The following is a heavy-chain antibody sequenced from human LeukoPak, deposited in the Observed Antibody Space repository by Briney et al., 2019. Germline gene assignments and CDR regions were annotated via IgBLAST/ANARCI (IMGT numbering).Heavy chain of an antibody. V-gene: IGHV4-39*07. CDR1: GGSISSSSYY. J-gene: IGHJ4*02. CDR2: IHHSGST. CDR3: ARERDGSGTQRGLDY. D-gene: IGHD3-10*01. Sequence: SETLSLTCTVSGGSISSSSYYWGWIRQPPGKGLEWIGSIHHSGSTYYDPSLKSRVTISVDTSKNQFSLKLISVTAADTAVYYCARERDGSGTQRGLDYWGQGTLVTVSS.